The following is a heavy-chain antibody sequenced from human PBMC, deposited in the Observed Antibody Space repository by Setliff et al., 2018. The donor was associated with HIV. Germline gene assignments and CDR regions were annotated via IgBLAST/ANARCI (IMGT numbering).Heavy chain of an antibody. CDR2: ISTSGNTI. D-gene: IGHD3-22*01. V-gene: IGHV3-11*04. CDR3: ARTNQDYYDSSGYYYDY. Sequence: LKISCAASGFTFSDYYMTWIRQAPGKGLEWVSYISTSGNTIYYADSVKGRFTISRDNAKNSLYLQMNSLRAEDTAVYYCARTNQDYYDSSGYYYDYWGQGTLVTVSS. J-gene: IGHJ4*02. CDR1: GFTFSDYY.